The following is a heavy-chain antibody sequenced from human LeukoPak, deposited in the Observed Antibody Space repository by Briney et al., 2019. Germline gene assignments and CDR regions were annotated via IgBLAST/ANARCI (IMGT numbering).Heavy chain of an antibody. D-gene: IGHD5-18*01. J-gene: IGHJ5*02. CDR2: IYYSGST. CDR1: GGSISSYY. CDR3: ARGHTAKSKGNWFDP. Sequence: SETLSLTCTVSGGSISSYYWSWIRQPPGKGLEWIGYIYYSGSTNYNPSLKSRVTISVDTSKNQFSLKLSSVTAADTAVYYCARGHTAKSKGNWFDPWGQGTLVTVSS. V-gene: IGHV4-59*01.